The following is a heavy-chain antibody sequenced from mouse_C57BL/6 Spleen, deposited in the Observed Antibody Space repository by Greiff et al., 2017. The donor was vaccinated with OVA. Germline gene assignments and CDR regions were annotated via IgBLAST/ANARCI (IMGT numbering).Heavy chain of an antibody. Sequence: QVQLQQSGAELVRPGTSVKVSCKASGYAFTNYLIEWVKQRPGQGLEWIGVINPGRGGTNYNEKFKGKATLTADKSSSTAYMQLSSLTSEDSAVYFCARVYYDYDDYWGQGTTLTVSS. CDR1: GYAFTNYL. J-gene: IGHJ2*01. D-gene: IGHD2-4*01. V-gene: IGHV1-54*01. CDR2: INPGRGGT. CDR3: ARVYYDYDDY.